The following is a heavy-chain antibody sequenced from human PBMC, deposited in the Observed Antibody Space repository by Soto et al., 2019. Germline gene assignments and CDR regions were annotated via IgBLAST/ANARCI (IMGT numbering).Heavy chain of an antibody. Sequence: GGSLRLSCAASGLTVSGKKYVAWVRQAPGKGLEWVSALYDVDGSFYADSVKGRFTTSSDSSKTTVYLQMNGLRPDDTAVYYCATWHEREHAYDVWGQGTTVTVSS. D-gene: IGHD1-1*01. V-gene: IGHV3-53*01. J-gene: IGHJ3*01. CDR1: GLTVSGKKY. CDR3: ATWHEREHAYDV. CDR2: LYDVDGS.